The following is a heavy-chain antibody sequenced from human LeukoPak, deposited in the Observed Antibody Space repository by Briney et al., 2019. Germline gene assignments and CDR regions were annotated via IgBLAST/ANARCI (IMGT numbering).Heavy chain of an antibody. Sequence: GGSLRLSCAASGFIFSNYAMSWVRQAPGKGLECVSVISGSGGDTYYADSVKGRFTISRDNSKNTLHLQMNSLRAEDTALYYCAKEKTGSHGAFDIWGQGTMVTVSS. V-gene: IGHV3-23*01. CDR1: GFIFSNYA. CDR2: ISGSGGDT. CDR3: AKEKTGSHGAFDI. D-gene: IGHD1-26*01. J-gene: IGHJ3*02.